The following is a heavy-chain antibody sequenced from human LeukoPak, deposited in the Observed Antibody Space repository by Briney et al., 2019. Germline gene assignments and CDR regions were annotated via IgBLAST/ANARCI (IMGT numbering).Heavy chain of an antibody. Sequence: PGGSLRLSCAASGFTFTNHAMSWVRQAPGKGLEWVSSINPSSGNTYYADSVKGRFTISGDNSKSTLYLQMNSLRAEDTAVYYCAKEHMAAAVYYFDYWGQGTLVTVSS. D-gene: IGHD2-15*01. V-gene: IGHV3-23*01. CDR3: AKEHMAAAVYYFDY. CDR2: INPSSGNT. CDR1: GFTFTNHA. J-gene: IGHJ4*02.